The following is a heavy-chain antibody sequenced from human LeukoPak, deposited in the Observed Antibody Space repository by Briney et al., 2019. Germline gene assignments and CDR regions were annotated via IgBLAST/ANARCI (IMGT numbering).Heavy chain of an antibody. Sequence: ASVKVSCKASGYTFTSYYMHWVRQAPGQGLEWMGIINPSGGSTSYAQKFQGRVTMTRDTSTSTVYMELSSLRSEDTAVYYCARASYYDFWSGYRERAFVIWGQGTMDTVSS. J-gene: IGHJ3*02. D-gene: IGHD3-3*01. V-gene: IGHV1-46*01. CDR2: INPSGGST. CDR3: ARASYYDFWSGYRERAFVI. CDR1: GYTFTSYY.